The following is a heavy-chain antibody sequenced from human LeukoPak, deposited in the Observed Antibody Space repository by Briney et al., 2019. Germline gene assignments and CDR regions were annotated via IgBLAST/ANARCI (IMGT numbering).Heavy chain of an antibody. CDR2: ISSSSSTI. Sequence: GGSLRLSCAASGFTFSSYSMSWVRQAPGKGLEWVSLISSSSSTIYYADSVKGRFTISRDNAKNSLYLQVNTLRAEDTAVYYCARASYYYGSGSYYFDYWGQGTLVTVSS. J-gene: IGHJ4*02. CDR3: ARASYYYGSGSYYFDY. D-gene: IGHD3-10*01. V-gene: IGHV3-48*01. CDR1: GFTFSSYS.